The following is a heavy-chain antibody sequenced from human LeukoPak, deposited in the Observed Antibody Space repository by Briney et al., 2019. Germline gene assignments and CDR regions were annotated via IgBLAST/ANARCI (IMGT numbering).Heavy chain of an antibody. J-gene: IGHJ6*03. CDR1: GFTFSSYA. D-gene: IGHD5-18*01. CDR2: ISYDGSNK. CDR3: ARAGPRGRGYSYGYYYYMDV. V-gene: IGHV3-30*04. Sequence: PGGSLRLSCAASGFTFSSYAMHWVRQAPGKGLEWVAVISYDGSNKYYADSVKGRFTISRDNSKNTLYLQMNSLRAEDTAVYYCARAGPRGRGYSYGYYYYMDVWGKVTTVTVSS.